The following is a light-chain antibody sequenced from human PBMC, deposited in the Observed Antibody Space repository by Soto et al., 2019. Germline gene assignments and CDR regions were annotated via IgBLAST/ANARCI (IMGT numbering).Light chain of an antibody. V-gene: IGKV1-16*01. Sequence: DIQMTHSASSLSASLGDSLNITCRASQSISSYLNWYQQKPGKAPKLLIYVASSLQSGVPSRFSGSGSGTDFTLTISSLQPDDFATYYCQQYNSYSLLTFGGGTKVDIK. CDR1: QSISSY. CDR2: VAS. J-gene: IGKJ4*01. CDR3: QQYNSYSLLT.